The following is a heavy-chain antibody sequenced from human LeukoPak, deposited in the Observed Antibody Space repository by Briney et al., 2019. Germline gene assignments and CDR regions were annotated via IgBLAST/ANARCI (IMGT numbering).Heavy chain of an antibody. CDR1: GGSIRSSYYY. CDR2: IYDSGST. CDR3: ARVLGATTYDY. Sequence: SETLSLTCTVSGGSIRSSYYYWGWIRQPPGKGLEWIGSIYDSGSTYYNPSLKSRVTISVDTSKNQFSLKLSSVTAADTAVYYCARVLGATTYDYWGQGTLVTVSS. D-gene: IGHD1-26*01. J-gene: IGHJ4*02. V-gene: IGHV4-39*07.